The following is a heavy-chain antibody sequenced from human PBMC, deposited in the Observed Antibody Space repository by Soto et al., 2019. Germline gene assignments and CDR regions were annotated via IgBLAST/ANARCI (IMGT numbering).Heavy chain of an antibody. J-gene: IGHJ4*02. Sequence: GGSLRLSCAASGFTFSSYWMSWVRQAPGKGLEWVANIKQDGSEKYYVDSVKGRFTISRDNAKNSLYLQMNSLRAEDTAVYYCANSGGGIVVVPAAPPMYYFDYWGQGTLVTVSS. V-gene: IGHV3-7*01. CDR2: IKQDGSEK. CDR3: ANSGGGIVVVPAAPPMYYFDY. D-gene: IGHD2-2*01. CDR1: GFTFSSYW.